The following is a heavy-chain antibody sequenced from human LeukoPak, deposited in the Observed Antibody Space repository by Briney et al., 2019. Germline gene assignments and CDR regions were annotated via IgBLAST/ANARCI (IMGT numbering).Heavy chain of an antibody. D-gene: IGHD5-18*01. V-gene: IGHV4-59*01. CDR3: ARVQGGSYGFDY. Sequence: SETLFLTCTVSGGSISSYYWSWIRQPPGKGLEWIGYIYYSGSTNYNPSLKSRVTISVDTSKNQFSLKLSSVTAADTAVYYCARVQGGSYGFDYWGQGTLVTVSS. CDR1: GGSISSYY. J-gene: IGHJ4*02. CDR2: IYYSGST.